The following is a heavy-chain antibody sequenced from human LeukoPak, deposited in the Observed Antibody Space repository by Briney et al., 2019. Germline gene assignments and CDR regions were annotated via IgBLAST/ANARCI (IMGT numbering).Heavy chain of an antibody. CDR3: ARDPYVAAAGNNWFDP. CDR2: ISYDGANK. J-gene: IGHJ5*02. Sequence: GGSLRLSCAASGFSFSRYAMHWVRQAPGKGLEWLTVISYDGANKYYAESVQGRLTISRDNSKNTLYLQMNTLRAEDTAMYYCARDPYVAAAGNNWFDPWGQGTLVTVSS. D-gene: IGHD6-13*01. V-gene: IGHV3-30-3*01. CDR1: GFSFSRYA.